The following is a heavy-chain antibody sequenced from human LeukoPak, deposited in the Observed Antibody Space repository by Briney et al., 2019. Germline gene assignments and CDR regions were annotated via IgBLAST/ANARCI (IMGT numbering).Heavy chain of an antibody. CDR1: GGSISTINW. CDR2: INHSGST. D-gene: IGHD3-10*01. Sequence: PSETLSLTCAVSGGSISTINWWTWVRQPPGKGLEWIGEINHSGSTNYNPSLKSRVTISVDTSKNQFSLKLSSVTAADTAVYYCAGGARGWFDPWGQGTLVTVSS. V-gene: IGHV4-4*02. J-gene: IGHJ5*02. CDR3: AGGARGWFDP.